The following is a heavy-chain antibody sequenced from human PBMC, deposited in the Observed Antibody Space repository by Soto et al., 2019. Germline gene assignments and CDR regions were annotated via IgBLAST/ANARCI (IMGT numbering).Heavy chain of an antibody. Sequence: GGSLRLSCTVSGFTFTNYGINWVRQAPGKVLEWVSSVSKSDYTYYSDSVKGRFTISRDNAKNSVSLQMNNLTAEDTAVYYCTREDSIIIPAVADFWGQGTLVTVSS. J-gene: IGHJ4*02. D-gene: IGHD6-19*01. V-gene: IGHV3-21*01. CDR3: TREDSIIIPAVADF. CDR2: VSKSDYT. CDR1: GFTFTNYG.